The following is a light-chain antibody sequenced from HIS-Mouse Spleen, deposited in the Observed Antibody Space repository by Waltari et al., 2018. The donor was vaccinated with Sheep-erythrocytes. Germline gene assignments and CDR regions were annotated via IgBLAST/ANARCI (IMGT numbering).Light chain of an antibody. J-gene: IGLJ1*01. CDR3: CSYAGSYNHV. Sequence: QSALTQPRSVSGSPGQSVTISCTGTSSDLGGYNYVSWYQQHPGKAPKLMIYDVSNRPSGVPDRFSGSKSGNTASLTISGLQAEDEADYYCCSYAGSYNHVFATGTKVTVL. CDR1: SSDLGGYNY. CDR2: DVS. V-gene: IGLV2-11*01.